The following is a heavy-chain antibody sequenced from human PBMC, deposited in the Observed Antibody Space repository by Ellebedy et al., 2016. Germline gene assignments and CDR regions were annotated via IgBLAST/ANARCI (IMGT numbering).Heavy chain of an antibody. V-gene: IGHV3-66*04. CDR2: IYSGGSA. CDR3: ARRFSSLRFGVFDP. D-gene: IGHD5/OR15-5a*01. CDR1: GFTVSSNY. J-gene: IGHJ5*02. Sequence: GGSLRLSCAASGFTVSSNYMSWVRQAPGKGLEWVSVIYSGGSAYYADSVKGRFTISRDNSKNTLYLQMNSLRAEDTAVYYCARRFSSLRFGVFDPWGQGTLVTVSS.